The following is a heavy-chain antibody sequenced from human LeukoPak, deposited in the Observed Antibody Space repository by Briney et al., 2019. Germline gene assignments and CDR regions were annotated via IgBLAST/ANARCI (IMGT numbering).Heavy chain of an antibody. CDR3: ARDNGGEGAWIPLWSGPYYYMDV. J-gene: IGHJ6*03. Sequence: GGSLRLSCAASGFTFSNAWMSWVRQAPGKGLEWVSSISSSSSYIDYADSVKGRFTISRDNAKNSLYLQMNSLRAEDTAVYYCARDNGGEGAWIPLWSGPYYYMDVWGKGTTVTVSS. CDR2: ISSSSSYI. V-gene: IGHV3-21*01. D-gene: IGHD5-18*01. CDR1: GFTFSNAW.